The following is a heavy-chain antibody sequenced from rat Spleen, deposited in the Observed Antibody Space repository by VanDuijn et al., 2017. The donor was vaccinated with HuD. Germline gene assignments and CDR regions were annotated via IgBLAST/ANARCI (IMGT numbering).Heavy chain of an antibody. J-gene: IGHJ3*01. CDR3: ATSEGVHYYLPFAY. CDR2: IGYSGRT. V-gene: IGHV3-3*01. D-gene: IGHD1-1*01. CDR1: GHSITSSYR. Sequence: EVQLQESGPGLVKPSQSLSLTCSVTGHSITSSYRWNWIRKFPGNKMEWMGYIGYSGRTSYNPSLKSRISITRDTSKNQFFLQVNSVSTEDTATYYCATSEGVHYYLPFAYWGQGTLVTVSS.